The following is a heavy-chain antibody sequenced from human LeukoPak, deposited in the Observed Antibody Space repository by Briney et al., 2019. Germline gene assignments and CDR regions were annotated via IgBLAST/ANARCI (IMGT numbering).Heavy chain of an antibody. CDR2: IIPIFGTA. CDR3: ATVVYTAMDISVDY. CDR1: GGTFSSYA. Sequence: SVKVSCKASGGTFSSYAISWVRQAPGQGLEWMGGIIPIFGTANYAQKFQGRVTITADESTSTAYMELSSLRSEDTAVYYCATVVYTAMDISVDYWGQGTLVTVSS. J-gene: IGHJ4*02. D-gene: IGHD5-18*01. V-gene: IGHV1-69*13.